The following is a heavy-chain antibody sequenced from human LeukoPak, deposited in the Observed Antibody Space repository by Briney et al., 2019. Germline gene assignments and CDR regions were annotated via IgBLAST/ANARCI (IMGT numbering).Heavy chain of an antibody. Sequence: ASVKVSCKASGYTFTLDDINWVRQAAGQGLEWMGWMKPNSGRTGYAQKFQGRLTITRDTPISTAYMELSSLRSEDTAVYYCARADHNSWNGFDIWGQGTMVTVSS. V-gene: IGHV1-8*01. D-gene: IGHD6-13*01. CDR2: MKPNSGRT. J-gene: IGHJ3*02. CDR3: ARADHNSWNGFDI. CDR1: GYTFTLDD.